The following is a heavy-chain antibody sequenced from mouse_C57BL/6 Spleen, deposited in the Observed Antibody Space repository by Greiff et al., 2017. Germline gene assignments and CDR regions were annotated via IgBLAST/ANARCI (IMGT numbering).Heavy chain of an antibody. Sequence: EVRLQQSGPELVKPGASVKISCKASGYTFTDYYMNWVKQSHGKSLEWIGDIHPNNGGTSYNQKFKGKATLTVDKSSSTAYMELRSLTSEDSAVYYCARGGDSTTLFDYWGQGTTLTVSS. CDR3: ARGGDSTTLFDY. D-gene: IGHD2-12*01. CDR1: GYTFTDYY. J-gene: IGHJ2*01. V-gene: IGHV1-26*01. CDR2: IHPNNGGT.